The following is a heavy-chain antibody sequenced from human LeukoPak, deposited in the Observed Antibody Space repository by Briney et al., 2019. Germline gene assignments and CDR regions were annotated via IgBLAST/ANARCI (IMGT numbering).Heavy chain of an antibody. CDR1: GFSFSSYA. D-gene: IGHD1-26*01. V-gene: IGHV3-23*01. CDR2: MSGSGINT. J-gene: IGHJ4*02. CDR3: AKIVGATTGDY. Sequence: GGSLRLSCAASGFSFSSYAMSWVRQAPGKGLEWVSAMSGSGINTYYADSVKGRFTVSRDNSKNTLYLQVNSLRAEDTAVYYCAKIVGATTGDYWGQGTLVTVSS.